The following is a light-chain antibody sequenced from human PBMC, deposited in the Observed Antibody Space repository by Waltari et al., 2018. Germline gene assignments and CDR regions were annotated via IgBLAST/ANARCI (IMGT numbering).Light chain of an antibody. J-gene: IGLJ3*02. CDR3: GTWDSSLSAGV. CDR1: SSNIGNNY. CDR2: DNN. Sequence: QSVLTQPPSVSAAPGQKVTISCSGSSSNIGNNYISWYQQLPGTAPKLLIYDNNKRPSGIRDRFSDSKSGTSATLGITGLQTGDEAYYYCGTWDSSLSAGVFGGGTKLTVL. V-gene: IGLV1-51*01.